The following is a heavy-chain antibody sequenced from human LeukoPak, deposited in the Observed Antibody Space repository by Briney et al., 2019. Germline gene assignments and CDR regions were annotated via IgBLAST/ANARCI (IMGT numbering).Heavy chain of an antibody. CDR2: VHLDGRT. D-gene: IGHD3-3*01. CDR1: GFSLSTSGMC. J-gene: IGHJ4*02. CDR3: AREGGFYRPLDY. V-gene: IGHV4-30-2*01. Sequence: SGPALVKPTQTLTLTCTFSGFSLSTSGMCVSWIRQPPGKGLEWIGEVHLDGRTNYNPSLESRLTMSVDVSENQVSLKLTSVTAADTAVYYCAREGGFYRPLDYSGQGTLVTVSS.